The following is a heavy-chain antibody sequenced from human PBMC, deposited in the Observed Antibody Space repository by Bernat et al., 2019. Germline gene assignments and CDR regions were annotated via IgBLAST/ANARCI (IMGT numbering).Heavy chain of an antibody. D-gene: IGHD3-3*01. CDR1: GGSISSGGYY. V-gene: IGHV4-31*03. Sequence: QVQLQESGPGLVKPSQTLSLTCTVSGGSISSGGYYWSWIRQHPGKGLEWIGYIYYSGSTYYNPSLKSRVTISVDTSKNQFALKLSSVTAADTAVYYCASCITIFGVATTEYYYYYMDVWGNGTTVTVSS. CDR2: IYYSGST. CDR3: ASCITIFGVATTEYYYYYMDV. J-gene: IGHJ6*03.